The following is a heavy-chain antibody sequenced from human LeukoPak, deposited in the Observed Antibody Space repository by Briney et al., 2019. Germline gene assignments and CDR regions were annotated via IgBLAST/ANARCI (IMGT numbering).Heavy chain of an antibody. V-gene: IGHV3-23*01. Sequence: PGGSLRLSCAASGFTFSSYAMSWVRQAPGKGLEWVSAISGSGGSTYYADSVKGRFTISRDNSKSTLYLQMNSLRAEDTAVYYCAKDLYYDSSGYGYWGQGTLVTVSS. D-gene: IGHD3-22*01. J-gene: IGHJ4*02. CDR3: AKDLYYDSSGYGY. CDR2: ISGSGGST. CDR1: GFTFSSYA.